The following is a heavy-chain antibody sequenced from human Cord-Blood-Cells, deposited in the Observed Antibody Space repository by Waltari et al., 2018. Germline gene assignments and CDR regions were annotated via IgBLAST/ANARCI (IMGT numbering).Heavy chain of an antibody. CDR1: GFTFSGSA. Sequence: EVQLVESGGGLVQPGGSLKLSCAASGFTFSGSALPCVRPTSGKGLEWVGRIRSKANSYATAYAASVKGRFTISRDDSKNTAYLQMNSLKTEDTAVYYCTFMITFGGVIVDYWGQGTLVTVSS. CDR3: TFMITFGGVIVDY. CDR2: IRSKANSYAT. J-gene: IGHJ4*02. D-gene: IGHD3-16*02. V-gene: IGHV3-73*02.